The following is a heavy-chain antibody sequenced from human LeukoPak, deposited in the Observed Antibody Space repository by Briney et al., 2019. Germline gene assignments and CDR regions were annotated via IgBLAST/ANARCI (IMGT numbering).Heavy chain of an antibody. CDR1: GFTVSSNY. J-gene: IGHJ4*02. D-gene: IGHD3-3*01. CDR3: ARVPFYDFWSGPGYFDY. V-gene: IGHV3-66*01. Sequence: GGSLRLSCAASGFTVSSNYMSWVRQAPGKGLELVSVIHSGGGTYYADSGKGRFTISRDISENTLYLQMNSLRAEDTAVYYCARVPFYDFWSGPGYFDYWGQGTLVTVSS. CDR2: IHSGGGT.